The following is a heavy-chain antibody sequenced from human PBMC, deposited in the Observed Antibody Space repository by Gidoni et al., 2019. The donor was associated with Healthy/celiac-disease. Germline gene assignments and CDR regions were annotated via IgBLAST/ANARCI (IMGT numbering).Heavy chain of an antibody. J-gene: IGHJ3*02. Sequence: EVQLVESGGGLVQPGGSLRLSCAASGFTFSSYSMNWVRQAPGKGLEWVSYISSSNSTIYYADSVKGRFTISRDNAKNSLYLQMNSLRAEDTAVYYCGPLIQLHDAFDIWGQGTMVTVSS. V-gene: IGHV3-48*01. D-gene: IGHD5-18*01. CDR2: ISSSNSTI. CDR3: GPLIQLHDAFDI. CDR1: GFTFSSYS.